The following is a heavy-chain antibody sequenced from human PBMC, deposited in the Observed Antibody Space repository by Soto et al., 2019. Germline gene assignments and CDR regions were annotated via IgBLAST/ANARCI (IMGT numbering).Heavy chain of an antibody. D-gene: IGHD3-10*01. CDR3: ARDRGYRGSYYGMDV. V-gene: IGHV4-59*01. Sequence: QVQLQESGPGLVKPSETLSLTCTVSGDSISSYYWSWIRQPPGKGLEWIGYIYYSGSTNYNPSLKSRVTVSVDTSKNQVSLKLSSVTAADTAVYYCARDRGYRGSYYGMDVWGQGTTVTVSS. CDR1: GDSISSYY. CDR2: IYYSGST. J-gene: IGHJ6*02.